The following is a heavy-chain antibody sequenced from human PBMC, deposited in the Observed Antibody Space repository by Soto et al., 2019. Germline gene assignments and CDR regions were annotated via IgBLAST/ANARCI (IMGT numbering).Heavy chain of an antibody. CDR3: PHSDGYYVGAANLDY. CDR1: GFSLSTSGVG. V-gene: IGHV2-5*02. D-gene: IGHD4-17*01. J-gene: IGHJ4*02. Sequence: QITLKESGPTLVKPTQTLTLTCTFSGFSLSTSGVGVGWIRQPPGKALEWLALIYWDDDKRYSPSLKSRLTITNDTSKNQVGPTMTSMDPVDTATYYCPHSDGYYVGAANLDYWGQGTLVTVSS. CDR2: IYWDDDK.